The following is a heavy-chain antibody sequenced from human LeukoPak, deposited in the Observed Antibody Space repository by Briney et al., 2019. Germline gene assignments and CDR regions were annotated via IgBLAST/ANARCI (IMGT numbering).Heavy chain of an antibody. V-gene: IGHV3-23*01. CDR2: IRGSGSGK. CDR3: AKRRYSGYDFPFDY. CDR1: GFTFTSYA. J-gene: IGHJ4*02. Sequence: GGSLRLSCAASGFTFTSYAMNWVRQAPGKGLEWVSVIRGSGSGKYYEDSVKGRFTISRDNYKNTLYLQMNGLRAEDTAVYYCAKRRYSGYDFPFDYWGQGTLVSVSS. D-gene: IGHD5-12*01.